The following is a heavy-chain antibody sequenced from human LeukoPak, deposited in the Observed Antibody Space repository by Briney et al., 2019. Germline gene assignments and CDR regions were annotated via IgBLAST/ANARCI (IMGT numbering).Heavy chain of an antibody. CDR2: INHSGST. CDR1: GGSISSSNW. J-gene: IGHJ4*02. V-gene: IGHV4-4*02. D-gene: IGHD3-9*01. CDR3: ARHARYYDILTGRNQPYYFDY. Sequence: NPSGTLSLTCAVSGGSISSSNWWNWIRQPPGKGLEWIGEINHSGSTNYNPSLKSRVTISVDTSKNQFSLKLSSVTAADTAVYYCARHARYYDILTGRNQPYYFDYWGQGTLVTVSS.